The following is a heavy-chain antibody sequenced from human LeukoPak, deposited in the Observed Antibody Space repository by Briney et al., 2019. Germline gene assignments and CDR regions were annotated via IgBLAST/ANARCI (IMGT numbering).Heavy chain of an antibody. J-gene: IGHJ4*02. CDR2: IYYTGST. CDR1: GGSISSYY. CDR3: ARQRVNKWNNLWSFDY. D-gene: IGHD1/OR15-1a*01. V-gene: IGHV4-59*08. Sequence: ASETLSLTCTVSGGSISSYYWSWIRQPPGKGLEWIGYIYYTGSTNHNPSLKSRVTISLDTSKNQFSLKLSSMTAADTAVYYCARQRVNKWNNLWSFDYWGQGTLVTVSS.